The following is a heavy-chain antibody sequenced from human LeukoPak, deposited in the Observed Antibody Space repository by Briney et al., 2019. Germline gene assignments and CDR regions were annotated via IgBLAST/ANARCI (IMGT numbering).Heavy chain of an antibody. CDR1: GGSISSYYW. V-gene: IGHV2-5*01. CDR2: IYWNDDK. Sequence: TLSLTCTVSGGSISSYYWSWIRQPPGKALEWLALIYWNDDKRYSPSLKSRLTITKDTSKNQVVLTMTNMDPVDTATYYCAHRRGRYSYGLAPLDYWGQGTLVTVSS. CDR3: AHRRGRYSYGLAPLDY. D-gene: IGHD5-18*01. J-gene: IGHJ4*02.